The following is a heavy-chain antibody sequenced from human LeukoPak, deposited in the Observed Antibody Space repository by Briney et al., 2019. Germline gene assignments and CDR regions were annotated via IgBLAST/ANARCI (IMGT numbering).Heavy chain of an antibody. J-gene: IGHJ4*02. Sequence: GGSLRLSCAASGFTFSSYAMSWVRQAPGEGLEWVSVLSSGSGGGTHYADSVKGRFTISRDNSKSTLYLQMNSLRAEDTAVYYCPKVARYFRYYFDYWGQGTLVTVSS. V-gene: IGHV3-23*01. D-gene: IGHD3-9*01. CDR2: LSSGSGGGT. CDR3: PKVARYFRYYFDY. CDR1: GFTFSSYA.